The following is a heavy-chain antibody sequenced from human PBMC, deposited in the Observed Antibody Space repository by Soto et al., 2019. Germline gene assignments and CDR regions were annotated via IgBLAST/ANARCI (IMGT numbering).Heavy chain of an antibody. D-gene: IGHD3-10*01. Sequence: QVQLQESGPGLVKPSQTLSLTCTVSGGSISSGGYYWSWIRQHPGKGLEWIGYIYYSGSTYYNPSLKSRVNISGDTSKNQFSLKLSSVTAADTAVYYCATYGSGSYKPTTFDYWGQGTLVTVSS. V-gene: IGHV4-31*03. CDR3: ATYGSGSYKPTTFDY. CDR2: IYYSGST. J-gene: IGHJ4*02. CDR1: GGSISSGGYY.